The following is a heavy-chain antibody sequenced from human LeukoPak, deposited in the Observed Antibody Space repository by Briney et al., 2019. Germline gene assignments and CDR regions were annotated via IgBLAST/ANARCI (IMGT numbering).Heavy chain of an antibody. V-gene: IGHV4-61*02. CDR2: IYTSGST. CDR3: ARSAKGAQYSSY. Sequence: SQTLSLTCTVSGGSISSGSYYWSWIRQPAGKGREWIGRIYTSGSTNYNPSLKSRVTISVDTSKNQFSLKLSSVTAADTAVYYCARSAKGAQYSSYWGQGTLVTVSS. D-gene: IGHD4-11*01. J-gene: IGHJ4*02. CDR1: GGSISSGSYY.